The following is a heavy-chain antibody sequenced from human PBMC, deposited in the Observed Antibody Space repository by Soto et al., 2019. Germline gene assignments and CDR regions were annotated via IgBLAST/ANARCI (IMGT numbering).Heavy chain of an antibody. Sequence: EVQLVESGGGLVKPGRSLRLSCTASGFTFGDSAMSWFRQAPGKGLEWVGFIRSKAYGGTTEYAASVRGRFTISRDDSKSIAYLQMNSLKTGDTAVYYCTRRYSSGWYWFDPWGQGTLVTVSS. CDR2: IRSKAYGGTT. CDR1: GFTFGDSA. D-gene: IGHD6-19*01. V-gene: IGHV3-49*05. CDR3: TRRYSSGWYWFDP. J-gene: IGHJ5*02.